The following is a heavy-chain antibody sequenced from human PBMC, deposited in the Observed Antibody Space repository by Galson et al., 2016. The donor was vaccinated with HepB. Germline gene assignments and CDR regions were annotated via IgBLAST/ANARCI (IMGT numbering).Heavy chain of an antibody. V-gene: IGHV4-34*01. CDR1: GGPFSGHY. Sequence: ETLSLTCGVHGGPFSGHYWSWIRQSPGQSLEWIGEINYGGDTNYNPSLAGRVAMSVDTSENQFSLRLTSVTAADTATYYCARGRTERNWITFRAQFEIWAQGTRVT. D-gene: IGHD1-1*01. J-gene: IGHJ3*02. CDR3: ARGRTERNWITFRAQFEI. CDR2: INYGGDT.